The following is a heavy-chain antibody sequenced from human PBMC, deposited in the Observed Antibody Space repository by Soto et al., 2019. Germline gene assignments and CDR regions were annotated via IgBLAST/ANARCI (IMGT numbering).Heavy chain of an antibody. Sequence: PSETLSLTCAVSGGSISSSNWWSWVRQPPGKGLEWIGEIYHSGSTNYNPSLKSRVTISVDKSKNQFSLKLSSVTAADTAVYYCAHSSGWYSDYYYGMDVWGQGTTVTVSS. V-gene: IGHV4-4*02. D-gene: IGHD6-19*01. CDR2: IYHSGST. CDR3: AHSSGWYSDYYYGMDV. CDR1: GGSISSSNW. J-gene: IGHJ6*02.